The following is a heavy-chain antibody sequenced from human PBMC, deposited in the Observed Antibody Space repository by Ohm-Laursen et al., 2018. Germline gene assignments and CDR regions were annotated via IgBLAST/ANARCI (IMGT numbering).Heavy chain of an antibody. J-gene: IGHJ6*02. CDR1: GFTFSSYSMN. V-gene: IGHV4-59*05. CDR3: AEDYHMDV. Sequence: LRLSCTAPGFTFSSYSMNWVRQPPGKGLEWIASIYYIGTTYYNPSLRSRVTISVDTSKNQFSLKLSSVTAADTAVYFCAEDYHMDVWGQGTTVTVSS. CDR2: IYYIGTT.